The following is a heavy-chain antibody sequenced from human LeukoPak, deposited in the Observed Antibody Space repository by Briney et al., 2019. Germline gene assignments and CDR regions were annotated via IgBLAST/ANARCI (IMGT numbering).Heavy chain of an antibody. Sequence: ASQTLSLTCTVSGGSISSGGYYWSWIWQPAGKGLEWIGRIYTSGSTNYNPSLKSRVTISVDTSKNQFSLKLSSMTAADTAVYYCARGGESLSMDVWGQGTTVTVSS. J-gene: IGHJ6*02. CDR3: ARGGESLSMDV. CDR2: IYTSGST. CDR1: GGSISSGGYY. D-gene: IGHD3-10*01. V-gene: IGHV4-61*02.